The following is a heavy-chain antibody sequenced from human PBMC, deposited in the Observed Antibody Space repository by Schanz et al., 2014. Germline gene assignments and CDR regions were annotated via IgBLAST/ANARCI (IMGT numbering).Heavy chain of an antibody. D-gene: IGHD2-2*01. CDR3: ARAGYDADNWFDP. CDR2: ISSASSTI. CDR1: TSIFNHAW. J-gene: IGHJ5*02. V-gene: IGHV3-48*01. Sequence: EVQLVESGGGLVKPGGSLRLSCAASTSIFNHAWMSWVRQAPGKGLEWVSYISSASSTINYADSVKGRFTISRDNAKNSLFLQMNSLRAEDTAVYYCARAGYDADNWFDPWGQGTLVTVSS.